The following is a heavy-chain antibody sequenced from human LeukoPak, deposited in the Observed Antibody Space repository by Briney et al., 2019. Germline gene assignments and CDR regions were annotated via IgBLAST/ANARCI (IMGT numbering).Heavy chain of an antibody. CDR1: GFTFSSYS. Sequence: GGSLRLSCAASGFTFSSYSMNWVRQAPGKGLEWVAVIWYDGSNKYYADSVKGRFTISRDNSKNTLYLQMNSLRAEDTAVYYCLRYLTGTTWTYFDYWGQGTLVTVSS. CDR3: LRYLTGTTWTYFDY. V-gene: IGHV3-33*08. J-gene: IGHJ4*02. CDR2: IWYDGSNK. D-gene: IGHD1-20*01.